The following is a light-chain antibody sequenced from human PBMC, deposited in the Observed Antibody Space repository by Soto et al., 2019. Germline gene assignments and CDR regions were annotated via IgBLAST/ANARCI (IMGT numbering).Light chain of an antibody. CDR2: KAS. CDR3: QQYNRYSSYT. V-gene: IGKV1-5*03. Sequence: DIQMTQFPSTLSASIGDRVTITCRASQTVSSWLAWYQQKPGKAPKLLIYKASTLETGVPSRFSGSGSGTDFTLTISSLQPDDVANYYCQQYNRYSSYTFGQGTRLEIK. CDR1: QTVSSW. J-gene: IGKJ2*01.